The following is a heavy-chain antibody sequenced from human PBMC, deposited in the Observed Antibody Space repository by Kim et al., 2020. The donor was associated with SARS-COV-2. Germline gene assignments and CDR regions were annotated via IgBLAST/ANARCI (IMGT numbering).Heavy chain of an antibody. CDR3: ASYYDSSGYYYVDAFDI. V-gene: IGHV4-39*07. J-gene: IGHJ3*02. CDR2: IYYSGST. Sequence: SETLSLTCTVSGGSISSSSYYWGWIRQPPGKGLEWIGSIYYSGSTYYNPSLKSRVTISVDTSKNQFSLKLSSVTAADTAVYYCASYYDSSGYYYVDAFDIWGQGTMVTVSS. CDR1: GGSISSSSYY. D-gene: IGHD3-22*01.